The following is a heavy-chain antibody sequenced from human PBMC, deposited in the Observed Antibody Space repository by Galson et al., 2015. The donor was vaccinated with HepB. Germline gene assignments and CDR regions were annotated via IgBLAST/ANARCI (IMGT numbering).Heavy chain of an antibody. Sequence: SLRLSCAASGFTFSSYEMNWVRQAPGKGLEWVSYISNGGITIYYADSVKGRFSVSRDNAKNSVSLQMNSLRAEDTAVYYCARGRLYNSDWLRSFDYWGQGTLVTVSS. J-gene: IGHJ4*02. CDR3: ARGRLYNSDWLRSFDY. V-gene: IGHV3-48*03. CDR2: ISNGGITI. D-gene: IGHD5-12*01. CDR1: GFTFSSYE.